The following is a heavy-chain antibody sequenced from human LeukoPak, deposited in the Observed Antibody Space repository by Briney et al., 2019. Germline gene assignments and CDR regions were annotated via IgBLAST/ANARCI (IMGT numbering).Heavy chain of an antibody. CDR1: GLTFGNLW. J-gene: IGHJ4*02. D-gene: IGHD3-3*01. CDR3: AKDRTRQAY. Sequence: GGPLRLSCSASGLTFGNLWLSWVRQTPGKGLPSASNTKEDGSDKYYMDSLKYRFTNRTDNAKNSLYLQMNSLRAEGTAVYYCAKDRTRQAYWGQGTLVTVSS. V-gene: IGHV3-7*03. CDR2: TKEDGSDK.